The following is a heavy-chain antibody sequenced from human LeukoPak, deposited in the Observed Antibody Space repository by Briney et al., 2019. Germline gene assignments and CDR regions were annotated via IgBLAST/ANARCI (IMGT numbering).Heavy chain of an antibody. CDR3: ARTRDFAAPVFDP. CDR1: GGSISSSNYH. Sequence: PSETLSLTCTVSGGSISSSNYHWVWLRQPPGKGLEWIVSTSYSVRTWYHPSLKSRVTKTVDTTKNRFSLKLYPVTDAHTAVYHCARTRDFAAPVFDPWGQGTLVTVSS. CDR2: TSYSVRT. D-gene: IGHD2-21*01. J-gene: IGHJ5*02. V-gene: IGHV4-39*01.